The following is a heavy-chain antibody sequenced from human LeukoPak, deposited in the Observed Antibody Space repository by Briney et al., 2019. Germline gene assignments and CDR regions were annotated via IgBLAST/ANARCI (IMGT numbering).Heavy chain of an antibody. J-gene: IGHJ4*02. CDR2: INPNSGGT. V-gene: IGHV1-2*02. CDR3: ARGLRTGTTGV. D-gene: IGHD1-1*01. CDR1: GYPVTGYY. Sequence: ASVKVSCKASGYPVTGYYIHWVRQAPGQGLEWMGWINPNSGGTNYAQKFQGRVTVTRDTYISTAYMELSSLRSDDTAVYYCARGLRTGTTGVWGQGTLVTVSS.